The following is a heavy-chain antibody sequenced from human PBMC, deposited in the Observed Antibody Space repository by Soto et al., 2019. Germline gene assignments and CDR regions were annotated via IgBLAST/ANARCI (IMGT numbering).Heavy chain of an antibody. CDR2: IYYSGST. CDR1: GGSISSCY. Sequence: SETLSLTCTVSGGSISSCYWSWIRQPPGKGLEWIGYIYYSGSTNYNPSLKSRVTISVDNSKNTLYLQMNSLRAEDTAVYYCARDKPYYDFWSGPLYYYYGMDVWGQGTTV. J-gene: IGHJ6*02. CDR3: ARDKPYYDFWSGPLYYYYGMDV. D-gene: IGHD3-3*01. V-gene: IGHV4-59*12.